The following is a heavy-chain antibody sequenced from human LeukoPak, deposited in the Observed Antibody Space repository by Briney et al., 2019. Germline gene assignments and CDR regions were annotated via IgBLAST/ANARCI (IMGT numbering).Heavy chain of an antibody. CDR2: IRSKANSYAT. CDR3: TRQDMTTFSPRRYFDY. J-gene: IGHJ4*02. D-gene: IGHD2/OR15-2a*01. V-gene: IGHV3-73*01. CDR1: GLTFSGSA. Sequence: PGGSLRLSCAASGLTFSGSAMHWVRQASGKGLEWVGRIRSKANSYATAYAASVKGRFTISRDDSKNTAYLQMNSLKTEDTAVYYCTRQDMTTFSPRRYFDYWGQGTLVTVSS.